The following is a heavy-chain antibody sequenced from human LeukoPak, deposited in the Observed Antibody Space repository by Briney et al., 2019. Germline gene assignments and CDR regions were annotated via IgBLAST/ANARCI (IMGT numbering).Heavy chain of an antibody. CDR2: IHYSGST. J-gene: IGHJ2*01. CDR3: ARSYYYDSSGYWYFDL. CDR1: GGSISTTNYY. D-gene: IGHD3-22*01. Sequence: PSETLSLTCNVSGGSISTTNYYWGWIRQPPGKGLEWLGNIHYSGSTYYNPSLQSRVTLSVDTSKNQFSLKLSSVTAADTAVYYCARSYYYDSSGYWYFDLWGRGTLVTVSS. V-gene: IGHV4-39*07.